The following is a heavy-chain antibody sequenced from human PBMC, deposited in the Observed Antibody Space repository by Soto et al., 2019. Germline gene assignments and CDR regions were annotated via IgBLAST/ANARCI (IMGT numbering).Heavy chain of an antibody. J-gene: IGHJ6*02. CDR1: CDSISSYY. V-gene: IGHV4-59*01. Sequence: YENLSLTSDGSCDSISSYYWSWIRQPPGKVLEWIGYIYYSGSTNYNPSLKSRVTISVDTSKNQFSMKLSSVTAADTAVYYCARYSIAAGPHYGMQVWGEATTVMVS. D-gene: IGHD6-13*01. CDR3: ARYSIAAGPHYGMQV. CDR2: IYYSGST.